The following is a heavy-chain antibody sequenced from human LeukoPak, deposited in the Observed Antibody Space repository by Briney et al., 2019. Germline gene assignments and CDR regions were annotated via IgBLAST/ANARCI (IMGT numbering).Heavy chain of an antibody. CDR1: GGSISSGGYY. Sequence: SQTLSLTCTVSGGSISSGGYYWSWIRQHPGKGLEWLGYVYYSGSTYYNPSLKSRVTISVDTSKIQFSLKLSSVTAADTAVYYCARDIAVAGNFDYWGQGTLVTVSS. D-gene: IGHD6-19*01. CDR2: VYYSGST. V-gene: IGHV4-31*03. J-gene: IGHJ4*02. CDR3: ARDIAVAGNFDY.